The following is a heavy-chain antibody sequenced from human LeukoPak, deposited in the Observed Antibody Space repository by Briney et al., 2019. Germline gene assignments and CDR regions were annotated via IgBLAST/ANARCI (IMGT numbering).Heavy chain of an antibody. D-gene: IGHD5-24*01. CDR3: ARRRSYYYYYMDV. Sequence: ASVKVSCKASGYTFTSYGISWVRQAPGQGLEWMGWISAYNGNTNYAQKLQGRVTMTTDTSTSTAYMELSSLRSEDTAVYYCARRRSYYYYYMDVWGKGTTVTVSS. J-gene: IGHJ6*03. V-gene: IGHV1-18*01. CDR2: ISAYNGNT. CDR1: GYTFTSYG.